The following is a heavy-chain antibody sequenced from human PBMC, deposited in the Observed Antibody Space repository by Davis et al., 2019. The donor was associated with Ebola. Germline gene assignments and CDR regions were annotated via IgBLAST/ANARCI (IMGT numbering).Heavy chain of an antibody. CDR2: IYYSGST. CDR1: GGSISSYY. V-gene: IGHV4-59*01. CDR3: ARESYYYDSSGYYKGGFDY. Sequence: GSLRLSCTVSGGSISSYYWSWIRQPPGKGLEWIGYIYYSGSTNYNPSLKSRVTISVDTSKNQFSLKLSSVTAADTAVYYCARESYYYDSSGYYKGGFDYWGQGTLVTVSS. J-gene: IGHJ4*02. D-gene: IGHD3-22*01.